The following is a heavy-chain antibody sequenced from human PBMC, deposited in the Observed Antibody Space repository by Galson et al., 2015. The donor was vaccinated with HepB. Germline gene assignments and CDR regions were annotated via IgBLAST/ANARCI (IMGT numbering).Heavy chain of an antibody. V-gene: IGHV1-18*01. J-gene: IGHJ6*02. D-gene: IGHD1-1*01. CDR1: GYSFSNYG. CDR2: FSGYDGST. Sequence: SVKVSCKASGYSFSNYGLSWIRQAPGPGLEWMGWFSGYDGSTNYAQKFQGRVTMTADASTGTAYLELRNLRSDDTAVYYCARDSRLELRLNNYFSYGMDVWGQGTRVTVSS. CDR3: ARDSRLELRLNNYFSYGMDV.